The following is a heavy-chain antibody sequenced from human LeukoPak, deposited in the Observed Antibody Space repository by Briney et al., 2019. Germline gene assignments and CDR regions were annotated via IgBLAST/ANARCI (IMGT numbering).Heavy chain of an antibody. D-gene: IGHD3-10*01. Sequence: GGSLRLSCAASGFTFSNYAMSWVRQAPGKGLEWVSAISGSGGNTYYADSVKGRFTISRDNSKNTLYLQMNSLRAEDTAVYYCAKDFLGYYGSGSYYVQRFFDYWGQGTLVTVSS. CDR1: GFTFSNYA. V-gene: IGHV3-23*01. CDR2: ISGSGGNT. CDR3: AKDFLGYYGSGSYYVQRFFDY. J-gene: IGHJ4*02.